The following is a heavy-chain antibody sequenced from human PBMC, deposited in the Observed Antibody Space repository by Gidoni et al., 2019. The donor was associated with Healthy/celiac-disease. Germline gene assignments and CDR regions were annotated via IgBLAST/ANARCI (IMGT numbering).Heavy chain of an antibody. CDR1: GGPFSSDA. D-gene: IGHD6-19*01. Sequence: QVQLVQSGAEVKKPGSSVQVSCQASGGPFSSDAISWGRQAPGQGLEWMGGIIPIFGTANYAQKFQGRVTITADESTSTAYMELSSLRSEDTAVYYCARDPEKWAGAFDIWGQGTMVTVSS. CDR3: ARDPEKWAGAFDI. V-gene: IGHV1-69*01. J-gene: IGHJ3*02. CDR2: IIPIFGTA.